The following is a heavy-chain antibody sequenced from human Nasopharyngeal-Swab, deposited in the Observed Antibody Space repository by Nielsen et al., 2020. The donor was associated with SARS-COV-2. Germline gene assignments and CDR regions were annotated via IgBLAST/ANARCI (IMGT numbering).Heavy chain of an antibody. D-gene: IGHD5-12*01. V-gene: IGHV3-23*01. J-gene: IGHJ6*02. CDR3: AKDRDSGDDSDDYYHYYGMDV. CDR1: GFTFNTYA. CDR2: ISGSDYST. Sequence: GGSLRPSCAASGFTFNTYAINWVRQAPGKGLEWVSVISGSDYSTKYADSVKGRFTISRDNSKNTVNLQMNSLRAEDTAIYYCAKDRDSGDDSDDYYHYYGMDVWGQGTTVTVSS.